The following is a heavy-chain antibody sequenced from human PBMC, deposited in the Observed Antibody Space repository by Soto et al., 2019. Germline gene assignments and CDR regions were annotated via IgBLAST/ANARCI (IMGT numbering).Heavy chain of an antibody. J-gene: IGHJ4*02. CDR1: GYTFTSYG. CDR2: ISARNGDT. CDR3: ARGRYGDC. D-gene: IGHD1-1*01. V-gene: IGHV1-18*01. Sequence: QVHLVQSGAEVKKPGASVKVSCKGSGYTFTSYGITWVRQAPGQGLEWMGWISARNGDTDYAQKLQGRVTVTRDTSTSTAYMELRSLRSDDTAVYYCARGRYGDCWGQGALVTVSS.